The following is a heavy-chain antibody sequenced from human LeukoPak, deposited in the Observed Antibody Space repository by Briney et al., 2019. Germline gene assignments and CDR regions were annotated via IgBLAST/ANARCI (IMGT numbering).Heavy chain of an antibody. CDR3: AKERITSSGWYGEFDY. Sequence: SVKVSCKASGGTFSSYAISWVRQAPGQGLEWMGGIIPIFGTANYAQKFQGRVTITADESTSTAYMELSSLRAEDTAVYYCAKERITSSGWYGEFDYWGQGTLVTVSS. V-gene: IGHV1-69*01. CDR1: GGTFSSYA. CDR2: IIPIFGTA. D-gene: IGHD6-19*01. J-gene: IGHJ4*02.